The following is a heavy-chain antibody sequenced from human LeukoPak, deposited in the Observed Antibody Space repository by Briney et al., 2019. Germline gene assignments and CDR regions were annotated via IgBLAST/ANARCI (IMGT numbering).Heavy chain of an antibody. Sequence: GGSLRLSCSASGFTFSSFAMHWVRQAPGKGLGYVAAISRNGGSTYYADSVKGRFTISRDNSKSTLYLQMSSLRAEDTAVYLCVKDLRSDFMGVLSRYLSYWGQGTLVTVSS. CDR2: ISRNGGST. D-gene: IGHD2/OR15-2a*01. V-gene: IGHV3-64D*09. CDR1: GFTFSSFA. CDR3: VKDLRSDFMGVLSRYLSY. J-gene: IGHJ4*02.